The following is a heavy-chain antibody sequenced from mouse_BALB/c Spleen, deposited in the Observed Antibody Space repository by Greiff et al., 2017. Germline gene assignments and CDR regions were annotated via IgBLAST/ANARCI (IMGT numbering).Heavy chain of an antibody. CDR3: ARADGYYLRMDY. CDR1: GYAFTSYN. D-gene: IGHD2-3*01. CDR2: IDPYNGGT. V-gene: IGHV1S135*01. J-gene: IGHJ4*01. Sequence: VHVKQSGPELVKPGASVKVSCKASGYAFTSYNMYWVKQSHGKSLEWIGYIDPYNGGTSYNQKFKGKATLTVDKSSSTAYMHLNSLTSEDSAVYYCARADGYYLRMDYWGQGTSVTVSS.